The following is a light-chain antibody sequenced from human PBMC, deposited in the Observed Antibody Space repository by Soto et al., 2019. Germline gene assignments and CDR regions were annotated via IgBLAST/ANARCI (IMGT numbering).Light chain of an antibody. Sequence: IVLTQSSATLSLSPGERAALSCRASQSVSTSLAWYQHKPGQAPRLFIYDASKRAPGIPARFSGSGSGTDFTLTISSLELEDFAVYYCQVRDVWPSFGQGTKVEIK. CDR2: DAS. V-gene: IGKV3-11*01. CDR3: QVRDVWPS. J-gene: IGKJ1*01. CDR1: QSVSTS.